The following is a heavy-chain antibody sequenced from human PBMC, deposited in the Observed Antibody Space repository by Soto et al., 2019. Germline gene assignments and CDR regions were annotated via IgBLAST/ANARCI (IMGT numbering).Heavy chain of an antibody. CDR1: GYSITSYL. CDR2: IYPGDSDT. D-gene: IGHD1-7*01. V-gene: IGHV5-51*01. Sequence: PGESLKISCKGSGYSITSYLSGWVSQMTGKGLEWMGIIYPGDSDTRYSPSFQGQVTISAGKSISTAYLQWSSLKASDTAMYYCARPGTSGHDAWDDIWGQGTMVTVSS. J-gene: IGHJ3*02. CDR3: ARPGTSGHDAWDDI.